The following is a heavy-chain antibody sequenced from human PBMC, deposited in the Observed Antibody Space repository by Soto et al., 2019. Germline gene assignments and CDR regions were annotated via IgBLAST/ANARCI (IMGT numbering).Heavy chain of an antibody. J-gene: IGHJ6*02. Sequence: PSETLSLTCTVSGGSISSGDYYWSWIRQPPGKGLEWIGYIYHSGSTNYNPSLKSRVTISVDKSKNQFSLKLSSVTAADTAVYYCARREYSSSWTWKAYYYGMDVWGQGTTVTVSS. D-gene: IGHD6-13*01. CDR1: GGSISSGDYY. CDR2: IYHSGST. CDR3: ARREYSSSWTWKAYYYGMDV. V-gene: IGHV4-30-4*01.